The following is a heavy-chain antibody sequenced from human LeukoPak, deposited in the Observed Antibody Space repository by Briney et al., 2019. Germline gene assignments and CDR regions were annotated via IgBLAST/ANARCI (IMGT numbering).Heavy chain of an antibody. J-gene: IGHJ4*02. CDR2: INPNSGGT. Sequence: ASVTVSCKASGYTFTGYYMHWVRQAPGRGLEWMGWINPNSGGTNYAQKFQGWVTMTRDTSISTAYMELSRLRSDDTAVYYCAREGSGSSSWYHYWGQGTLVTVSS. CDR3: AREGSGSSSWYHY. CDR1: GYTFTGYY. V-gene: IGHV1-2*04. D-gene: IGHD6-13*01.